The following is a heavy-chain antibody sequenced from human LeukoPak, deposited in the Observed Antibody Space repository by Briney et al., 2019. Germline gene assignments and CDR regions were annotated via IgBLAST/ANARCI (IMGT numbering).Heavy chain of an antibody. Sequence: GGSLRLPCAASGFTFSSYEMNWVRQAPGKGLEWVSYISSSGSTIYYADSVKGRFTISRDNAKNSLYLQMNSLRAEDTAVYYCARDRYCSSTSCSSDAFDIWGQGTMVTVSS. D-gene: IGHD2-2*01. CDR2: ISSSGSTI. CDR3: ARDRYCSSTSCSSDAFDI. V-gene: IGHV3-48*03. J-gene: IGHJ3*02. CDR1: GFTFSSYE.